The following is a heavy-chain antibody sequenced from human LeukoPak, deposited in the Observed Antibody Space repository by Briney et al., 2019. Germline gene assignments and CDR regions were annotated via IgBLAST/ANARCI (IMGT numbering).Heavy chain of an antibody. J-gene: IGHJ4*02. CDR1: GFTFSSYW. V-gene: IGHV3-7*01. CDR2: IKQDGSEK. CDR3: ARDEPLVVVPAAVPIFDY. D-gene: IGHD2-2*02. Sequence: GGSLRLSCAASGFTFSSYWMSWVRQAPGKGLEWVANIKQDGSEKYYVDPVKGRFTISRDNAKNSLYLQMNSLRAEDTAVYYCARDEPLVVVPAAVPIFDYWGQGTLVTVSS.